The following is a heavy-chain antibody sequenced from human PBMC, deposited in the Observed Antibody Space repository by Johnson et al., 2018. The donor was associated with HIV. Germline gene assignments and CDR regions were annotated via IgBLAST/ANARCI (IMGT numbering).Heavy chain of an antibody. D-gene: IGHD2-21*01. CDR2: ISFAGMKK. CDR1: GFTFSNYG. V-gene: IGHV3-30*03. CDR3: AREPITPYERGPDAFDV. J-gene: IGHJ3*01. Sequence: VQLVESGGGLVQTGRSLRLSCAASGFTFSNYGMAWVRQAPGKGLEWVAVISFAGMKKHYADSVRGRFTISRDNANNSLYVQMNSLRVEDTAVYYCAREPITPYERGPDAFDVWGQGTVVTVSS.